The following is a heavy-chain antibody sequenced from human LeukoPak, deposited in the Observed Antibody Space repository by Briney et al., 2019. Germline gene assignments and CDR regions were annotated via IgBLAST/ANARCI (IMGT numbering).Heavy chain of an antibody. CDR2: ISSSGSTI. CDR3: ARDREYSYAYFDY. CDR1: GFTFSDYY. D-gene: IGHD5-18*01. J-gene: IGHJ4*02. V-gene: IGHV3-11*01. Sequence: GGSLRLSCAASGFTFSDYYMSWIRQAPGKGLEWVSYISSSGSTIYYADSVKGRFTISRDNAKNSLYLQMNSLRAEDTAVYYCARDREYSYAYFDYWGQGTLVTVSS.